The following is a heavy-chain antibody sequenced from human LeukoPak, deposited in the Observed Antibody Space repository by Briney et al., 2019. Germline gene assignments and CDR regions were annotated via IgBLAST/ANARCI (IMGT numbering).Heavy chain of an antibody. Sequence: SETLSLTCTVSGDSISSGSYYWSWIRQPAGKGLEWIGRIYTSGSTNYNPSLKSRVTMSVDTSKNQFSLKLSSVTAADTAVYYCARSSPLWGFDYWGQGTLVTVSS. V-gene: IGHV4-61*02. D-gene: IGHD7-27*01. CDR2: IYTSGST. CDR1: GDSISSGSYY. CDR3: ARSSPLWGFDY. J-gene: IGHJ4*02.